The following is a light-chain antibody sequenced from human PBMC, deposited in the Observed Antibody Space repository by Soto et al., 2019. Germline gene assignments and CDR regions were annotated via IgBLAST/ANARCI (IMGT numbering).Light chain of an antibody. CDR1: SSDVGNYKY. J-gene: IGLJ3*02. CDR3: SSYAGSNLWV. Sequence: QSALTQSPSASGSPGQSVTISCTGTSSDVGNYKYVSWYQQHPGKAPKLMIYEVSKRPSGVPDRFSGSKSGNTASLTVSGLQVEDAADYYCSSYAGSNLWVFGGGTQLTVL. V-gene: IGLV2-8*01. CDR2: EVS.